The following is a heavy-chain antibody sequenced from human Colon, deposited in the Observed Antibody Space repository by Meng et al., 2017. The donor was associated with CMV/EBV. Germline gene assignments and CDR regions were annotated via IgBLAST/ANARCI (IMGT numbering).Heavy chain of an antibody. Sequence: GESLKLSCAASGFTFDDYAMTWVRQTPGRGLEWVSGINWNGAYTGYADSVKGRFTISRDDAKNSLYLQMNTLRAEDTALYYCATDRCSDSSDAGMDVWGHGTTVTVSS. V-gene: IGHV3-20*04. CDR3: ATDRCSDSSDAGMDV. CDR2: INWNGAYT. J-gene: IGHJ6*02. CDR1: GFTFDDYA. D-gene: IGHD6-19*01.